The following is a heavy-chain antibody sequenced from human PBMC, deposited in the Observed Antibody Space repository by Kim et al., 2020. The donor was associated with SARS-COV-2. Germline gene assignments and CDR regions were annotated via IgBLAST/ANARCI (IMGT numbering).Heavy chain of an antibody. J-gene: IGHJ5*02. Sequence: SETLSLTCTVSCGSISSSSYYWGWIRQPPGKGLEWIGSIYYSGSTYYTPSLKSRVTISVDTSKNQFTLKLSSVTAAETAVYYCASLRRGAVAGIIGTSNNWFDPWGQGTLVTVSS. CDR2: IYYSGST. CDR1: CGSISSSSYY. V-gene: IGHV4-39*01. D-gene: IGHD6-19*01. CDR3: ASLRRGAVAGIIGTSNNWFDP.